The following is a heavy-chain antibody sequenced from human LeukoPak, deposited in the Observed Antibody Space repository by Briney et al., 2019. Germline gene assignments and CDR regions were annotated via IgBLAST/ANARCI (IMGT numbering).Heavy chain of an antibody. V-gene: IGHV3-30*02. CDR2: IRYDGSNK. CDR1: GFTFSSYG. CDR3: AKDSRRYYGSGSYYNV. J-gene: IGHJ4*02. Sequence: GGSLRLSCAASGFTFSSYGMHWVCQAQGKGLEWVAFIRYDGSNKYYADSVKGRFTISRDNSKNTLYLQMNSLRAEDTAVYYCAKDSRRYYGSGSYYNVWGQGTLVTVSS. D-gene: IGHD3-10*01.